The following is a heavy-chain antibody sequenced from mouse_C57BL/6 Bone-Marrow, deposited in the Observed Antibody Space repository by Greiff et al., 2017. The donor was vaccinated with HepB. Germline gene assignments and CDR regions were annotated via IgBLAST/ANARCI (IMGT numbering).Heavy chain of an antibody. CDR3: ARSSREGNYFDY. Sequence: VQLQQPGAELVRPGSSVKLSCKASGYTFTSYWMDWVKQRPGQGLEWIGNIYPSDSETHYNQKFKDKATLTVDKSSSTAYMQLSSLTSEDSAVYYCARSSREGNYFDYWGQGTTLTVSS. CDR1: GYTFTSYW. CDR2: IYPSDSET. J-gene: IGHJ2*01. D-gene: IGHD1-1*01. V-gene: IGHV1-61*01.